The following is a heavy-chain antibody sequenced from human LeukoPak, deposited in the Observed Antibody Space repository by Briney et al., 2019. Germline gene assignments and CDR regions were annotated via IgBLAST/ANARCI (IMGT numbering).Heavy chain of an antibody. CDR2: ISSSSSTI. CDR3: ARFPHYYDSSGYSF. D-gene: IGHD3-22*01. V-gene: IGHV3-48*02. Sequence: PGGSLRLSCAASGFTFSSCAMNWVRQAPGKGLEWVSYISSSSSTIYYADSVKGRFTISRDNAKNSLYLQMNSLRDEDTAVYYCARFPHYYDSSGYSFWGQGTLVTVSS. CDR1: GFTFSSCA. J-gene: IGHJ4*02.